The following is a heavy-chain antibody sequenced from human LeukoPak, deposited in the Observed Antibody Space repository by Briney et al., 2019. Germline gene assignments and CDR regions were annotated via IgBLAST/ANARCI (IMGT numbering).Heavy chain of an antibody. CDR3: AKDSYYDILTGYYNNYVFDY. J-gene: IGHJ4*02. CDR1: GFTFSSYW. D-gene: IGHD3-9*01. CDR2: IKQDGSEK. V-gene: IGHV3-7*03. Sequence: GGSLRLSCAASGFTFSSYWMSWVRQAPGKGLEWVANIKQDGSEKYYVDSVKGRFTISRDNAKNSLYLQMNSLRAEDTAVYYCAKDSYYDILTGYYNNYVFDYWGQGTLVTVSS.